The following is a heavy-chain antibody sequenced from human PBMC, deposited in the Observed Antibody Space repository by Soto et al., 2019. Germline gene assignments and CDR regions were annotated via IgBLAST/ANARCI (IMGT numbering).Heavy chain of an antibody. CDR2: IRSKANSYAT. Sequence: EVQLVESGGGLVQPGGSLKLSCAASGFTFSGSAMHWVRQASGKGLEWGGRIRSKANSYATAYAASVKGRFTISRDDSKNTAYLQMNSLKTEDTAVYYCTSEYYDRAYWGQGTLVTVSS. J-gene: IGHJ4*02. CDR3: TSEYYDRAY. D-gene: IGHD3-22*01. CDR1: GFTFSGSA. V-gene: IGHV3-73*02.